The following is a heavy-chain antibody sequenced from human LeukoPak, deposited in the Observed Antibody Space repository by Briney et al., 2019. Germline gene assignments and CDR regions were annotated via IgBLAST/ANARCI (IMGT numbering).Heavy chain of an antibody. Sequence: PGGSLRLSCAAPGFTFSSYSMNWVRQAPGKGLEWVSSISSSSSYIYYADSVKGRFTISRDNAKNSLYLQMNSLRAEDTAVYYCARPSGSYRKYFDYWGQGTLVTVSS. D-gene: IGHD1-26*01. CDR2: ISSSSSYI. J-gene: IGHJ4*02. CDR3: ARPSGSYRKYFDY. CDR1: GFTFSSYS. V-gene: IGHV3-21*01.